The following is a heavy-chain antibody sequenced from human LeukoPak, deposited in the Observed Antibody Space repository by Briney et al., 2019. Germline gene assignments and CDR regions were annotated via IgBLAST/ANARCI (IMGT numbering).Heavy chain of an antibody. J-gene: IGHJ4*02. CDR1: GGSISSSSYY. Sequence: SETLSLTCTVSGGSISSSSYYWGWIRQPPGKGLEWIESIYYSGSTYYNPSLKSRVTISVDTSKNQFSLKLSSVTAADTAVYYCARGVGFLELDWGQGTLVTVSS. CDR3: ARGVGFLELD. V-gene: IGHV4-39*01. D-gene: IGHD3-3*01. CDR2: IYYSGST.